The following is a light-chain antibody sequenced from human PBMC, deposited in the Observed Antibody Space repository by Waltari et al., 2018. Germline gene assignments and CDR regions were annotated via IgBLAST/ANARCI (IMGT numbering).Light chain of an antibody. CDR3: MQALQTLWT. Sequence: DIVLTQSPLSLPVTPGEPASIPCRSSQSLLDSHGNNYLDWYLQRPGQSPQLLIYLGSTRAAGVPDRFTGSGSGTDFTLKISRVEADDVGVYYCMQALQTLWTFGQGTKVEIK. CDR1: QSLLDSHGNNY. V-gene: IGKV2-28*01. J-gene: IGKJ1*01. CDR2: LGS.